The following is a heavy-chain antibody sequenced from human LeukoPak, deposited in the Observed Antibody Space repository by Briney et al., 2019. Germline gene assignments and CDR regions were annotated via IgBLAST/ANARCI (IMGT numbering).Heavy chain of an antibody. CDR1: GGSFSGYY. Sequence: SETLSLTCAVYGGSFSGYYWSWIRQPPGKGLEWIGEINHSGSTNYNPSLKSRVTISGDTSKNQFSLKLSSVTAADTAVYYCARAYYYDSSGYYLGLDYWGQGTLVTVSS. J-gene: IGHJ4*02. CDR3: ARAYYYDSSGYYLGLDY. D-gene: IGHD3-22*01. CDR2: INHSGST. V-gene: IGHV4-34*01.